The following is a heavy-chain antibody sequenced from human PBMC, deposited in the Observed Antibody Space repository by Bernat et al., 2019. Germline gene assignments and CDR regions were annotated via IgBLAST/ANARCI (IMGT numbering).Heavy chain of an antibody. Sequence: QVQLVESGGGVVQPGRSLRLSCAASGFTFSSYAMHWVRQAPGKGLEWVAVISYDGSNKYYADSVKGRFTISRDNSKNTLYLQMNSLRAEDTAVYYCARDPSYSSSFFDYWGQGTLVIVSS. D-gene: IGHD6-6*01. CDR3: ARDPSYSSSFFDY. V-gene: IGHV3-30*01. CDR2: ISYDGSNK. CDR1: GFTFSSYA. J-gene: IGHJ4*02.